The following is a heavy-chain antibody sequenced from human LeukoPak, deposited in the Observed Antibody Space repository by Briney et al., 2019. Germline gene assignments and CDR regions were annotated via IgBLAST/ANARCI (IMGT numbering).Heavy chain of an antibody. D-gene: IGHD5-12*01. CDR2: IGGSAGHI. V-gene: IGHV3-11*04. CDR3: AREFVPTDNLDY. J-gene: IGHJ1*01. Sequence: GGSLRLSCAVSGLTFTDYYMHWIRQAPGKGLEWVSFIGGSAGHIYCADSVKGRFTISRDNAKNSLYLQMNSLRAEDTGLYQCAREFVPTDNLDYWGQGTLVTVS. CDR1: GLTFTDYY.